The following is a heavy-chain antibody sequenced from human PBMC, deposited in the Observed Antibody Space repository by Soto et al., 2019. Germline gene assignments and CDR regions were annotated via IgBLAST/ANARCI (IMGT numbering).Heavy chain of an antibody. V-gene: IGHV1-3*01. CDR3: ARDRGMVYAHYYMDV. J-gene: IGHJ6*03. CDR1: GYTFTSCA. CDR2: INAGNGNT. Sequence: GASVKVSCKASGYTFTSCAMHWVRQAPGQRLEWMGWINAGNGNTKYSQKFQGRVTITRDTSASTAYMELSSLRSEDTAVYYCARDRGMVYAHYYMDVWGKGTTVTVSS. D-gene: IGHD2-8*01.